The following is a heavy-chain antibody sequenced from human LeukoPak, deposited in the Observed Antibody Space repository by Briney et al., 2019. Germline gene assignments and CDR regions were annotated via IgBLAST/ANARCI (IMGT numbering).Heavy chain of an antibody. CDR2: INPSGGGT. D-gene: IGHD2-8*01. Sequence: ASVKVSCKASGYTFTSYYLHWVRQAPGQGLEWMGVINPSGGGTNYAQKFQGRVTITRDTSTSTVYMDLRSLRSEDTPVYFCARDMLAVPSNWFDPWGQGTLVTVSS. J-gene: IGHJ5*02. V-gene: IGHV1-46*01. CDR3: ARDMLAVPSNWFDP. CDR1: GYTFTSYY.